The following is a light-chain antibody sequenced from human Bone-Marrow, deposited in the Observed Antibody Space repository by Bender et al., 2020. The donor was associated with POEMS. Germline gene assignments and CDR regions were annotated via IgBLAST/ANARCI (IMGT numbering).Light chain of an antibody. Sequence: QSALTQPASVSESPGQSITVSCTGDNTDLGPHSVVSWYQQHPGRFPKVMIYEDTKRPSGVSDRFSASRSGRTASLTISGLQAEDEADYYCSSYDATTTLFVFGSGTKVSVL. CDR1: NTDLGPHSV. CDR2: EDT. CDR3: SSYDATTTLFV. J-gene: IGLJ1*01. V-gene: IGLV2-23*02.